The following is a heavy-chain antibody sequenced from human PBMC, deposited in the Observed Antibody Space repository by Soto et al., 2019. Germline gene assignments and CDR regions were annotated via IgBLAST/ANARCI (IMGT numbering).Heavy chain of an antibody. V-gene: IGHV5-10-1*01. CDR2: IDPSDSYT. Sequence: GESLKISCKGSGYSFTSYWISWVRQMPGKGLEWMGRIDPSDSYTNYSPSLQGHVTISADKSISTAYLQWSSLKASDTAMYYCASPTMVRGVYYYYGMDVWGQGTTVTVSS. D-gene: IGHD3-10*01. CDR1: GYSFTSYW. CDR3: ASPTMVRGVYYYYGMDV. J-gene: IGHJ6*02.